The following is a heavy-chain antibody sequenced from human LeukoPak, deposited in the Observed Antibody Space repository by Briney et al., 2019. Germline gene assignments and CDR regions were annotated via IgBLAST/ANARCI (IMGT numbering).Heavy chain of an antibody. V-gene: IGHV1-69*13. Sequence: GASVKVSCKASGGTFSSYAISWVRQAPGQGLEWMGGIIPIFGTANYAQKFQGRVTITADESTSTAYMELSSLRSEDTAVYYCASRSGYDPSYYYYYGMDVWGQGTTVIVSS. J-gene: IGHJ6*02. CDR3: ASRSGYDPSYYYYYGMDV. CDR1: GGTFSSYA. D-gene: IGHD5-12*01. CDR2: IIPIFGTA.